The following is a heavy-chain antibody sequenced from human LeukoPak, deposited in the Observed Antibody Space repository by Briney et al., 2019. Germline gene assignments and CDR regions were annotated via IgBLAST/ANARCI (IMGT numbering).Heavy chain of an antibody. V-gene: IGHV1-2*02. Sequence: GASVKVSCETSGYTFTGYYMRWVRQAPGQGLEWMGWINPNSGGTNYAQKFQGRVTMTRDTSISTAYMELSRLRSDDTAVYYCARDPMVYAGARYLDYWGQGTLVTVSS. J-gene: IGHJ4*02. CDR1: GYTFTGYY. CDR2: INPNSGGT. CDR3: ARDPMVYAGARYLDY. D-gene: IGHD2-8*01.